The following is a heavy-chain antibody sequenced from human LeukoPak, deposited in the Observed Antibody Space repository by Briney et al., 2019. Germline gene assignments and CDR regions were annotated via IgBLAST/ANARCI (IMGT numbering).Heavy chain of an antibody. CDR1: GFTFRSYA. Sequence: GGSLRLSCVASGFTFRSYAVHWVRQAPGKGLEWVAVISYDGSKKFYADSVKGRFTISRDNSKNTLYVQMNSLRAEDTAVYYCARDSSPAPDAYNCHYWGQGTLVTVSS. J-gene: IGHJ4*02. CDR3: ARDSSPAPDAYNCHY. D-gene: IGHD5-24*01. V-gene: IGHV3-30-3*01. CDR2: ISYDGSKK.